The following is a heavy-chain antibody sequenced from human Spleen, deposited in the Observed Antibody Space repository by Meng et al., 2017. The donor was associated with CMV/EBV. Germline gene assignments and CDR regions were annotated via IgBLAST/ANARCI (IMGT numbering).Heavy chain of an antibody. CDR2: IRSKIDGGTT. D-gene: IGHD3-10*01. J-gene: IGHJ3*02. V-gene: IGHV3-15*01. Sequence: GESLKISCEVSGFTFSNAWMSWVRQAPGKGLEWVGRIRSKIDGGTTDYAAPVKGRFTISRDDSKNTLYVQMNGLKTEDTAVYYCTTENVIREFEVDAFDIWGQGTLVTVSS. CDR1: GFTFSNAW. CDR3: TTENVIREFEVDAFDI.